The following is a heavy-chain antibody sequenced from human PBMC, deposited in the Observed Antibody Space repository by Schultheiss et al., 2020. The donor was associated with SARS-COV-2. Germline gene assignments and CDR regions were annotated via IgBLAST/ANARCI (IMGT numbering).Heavy chain of an antibody. V-gene: IGHV3-30*04. CDR1: GFTFSGSA. CDR3: ARVGRGTAPLYYGMDV. D-gene: IGHD1-26*01. Sequence: GGSLRLSCAASGFTFSGSAMHWVRQAPGKGLEWVAVISYDGSNKYYADSVKGRFTISRDNSKNTLYLQMNSLRAEDTAVYYCARVGRGTAPLYYGMDVWGQGTTVTVSS. J-gene: IGHJ6*02. CDR2: ISYDGSNK.